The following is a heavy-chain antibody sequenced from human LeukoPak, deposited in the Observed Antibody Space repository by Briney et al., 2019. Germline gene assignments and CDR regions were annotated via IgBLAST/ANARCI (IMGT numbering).Heavy chain of an antibody. V-gene: IGHV3-30*02. CDR2: IRYDGSNK. Sequence: GGSLRLSCVASEFSFDDSAMHWVRQAPGKGLEWVAFIRYDGSNKYYADSVKGRFTISRDNSKNTLYLQMNSLRAEDTAVYYCATSYGSGSYRFYYYYMDVWGKGTTVTISS. D-gene: IGHD3-10*01. J-gene: IGHJ6*03. CDR3: ATSYGSGSYRFYYYYMDV. CDR1: EFSFDDSA.